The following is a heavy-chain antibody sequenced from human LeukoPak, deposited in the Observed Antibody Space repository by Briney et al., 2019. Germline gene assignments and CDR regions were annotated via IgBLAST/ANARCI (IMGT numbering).Heavy chain of an antibody. V-gene: IGHV4-61*01. J-gene: IGHJ4*02. CDR1: GGSVSSGSYY. Sequence: SETLSLTCTVSGGSVSSGSYYWSWIRQPPGKGLEWIGYIYYSGSTNYNPSLKSRVTISVDTSKNQFSLKLSSVTAADTAVYYCARGRHGRDYGDYEGWGQGTLVTVSS. CDR2: IYYSGST. CDR3: ARGRHGRDYGDYEG. D-gene: IGHD4-17*01.